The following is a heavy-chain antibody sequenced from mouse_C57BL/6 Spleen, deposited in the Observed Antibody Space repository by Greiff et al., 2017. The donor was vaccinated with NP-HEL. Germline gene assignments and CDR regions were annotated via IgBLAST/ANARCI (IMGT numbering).Heavy chain of an antibody. Sequence: QVQLQQPGAELVKPGASVKLSCKASGYTFTSYWMHWVKQRPGQGLEWIGMIHPNSGSTNYNEKFKSKATLTVDKSSSTAYMQLSSLTSEDSAVYYCARGVGLPYYFDYWGQGTTLTVSS. V-gene: IGHV1-64*01. CDR2: IHPNSGST. J-gene: IGHJ2*01. D-gene: IGHD2-4*01. CDR3: ARGVGLPYYFDY. CDR1: GYTFTSYW.